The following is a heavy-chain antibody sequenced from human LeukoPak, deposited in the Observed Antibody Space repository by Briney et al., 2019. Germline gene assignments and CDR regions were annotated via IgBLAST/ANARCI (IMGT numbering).Heavy chain of an antibody. CDR1: GFTFSSYA. D-gene: IGHD6-19*01. V-gene: IGHV3-30-3*01. Sequence: GGSLRLSCAASGFTFSSYAMHWVRRAPGKGLEWVAVISYDGSNKYYADSVKGRFTISRDNSKNTLYLQMNSLRAEDTAVYYCARDGIAVAGALDYWGQGTLVTVSS. J-gene: IGHJ4*02. CDR3: ARDGIAVAGALDY. CDR2: ISYDGSNK.